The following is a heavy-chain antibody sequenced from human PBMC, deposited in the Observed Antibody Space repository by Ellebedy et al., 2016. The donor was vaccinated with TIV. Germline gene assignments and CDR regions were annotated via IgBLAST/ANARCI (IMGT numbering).Heavy chain of an antibody. CDR2: IWYDGSNK. V-gene: IGHV3-33*08. Sequence: GESLKISCAASGFTFSSYGMHWVRQAPGKGLEWVAVIWYDGSNKYYADSVKGRFTISRDNSKNTLYLQMNSLRAEDRAVYYCARGYSSSWYGKLRNNWFDPWGQGTLVTVSS. D-gene: IGHD6-13*01. CDR3: ARGYSSSWYGKLRNNWFDP. CDR1: GFTFSSYG. J-gene: IGHJ5*02.